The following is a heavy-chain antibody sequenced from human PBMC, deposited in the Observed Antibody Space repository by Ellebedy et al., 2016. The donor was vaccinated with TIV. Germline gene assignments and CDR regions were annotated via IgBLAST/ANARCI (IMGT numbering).Heavy chain of an antibody. CDR3: ATFRNLDGFDI. V-gene: IGHV4-38-2*01. Sequence: SETLSLTCAVSGYSVSSGSYWGWIRQPPGKGLEWIGSIYHSGSTYYNPSLKRRVTISMDTSRSQFSLRLTSVTAADTAVYYCATFRNLDGFDIWGQGKMVTVSS. CDR1: GYSVSSGSY. CDR2: IYHSGST. D-gene: IGHD2/OR15-2a*01. J-gene: IGHJ3*02.